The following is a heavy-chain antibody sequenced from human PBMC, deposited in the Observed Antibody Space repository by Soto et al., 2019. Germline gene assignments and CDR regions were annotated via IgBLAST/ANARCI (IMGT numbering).Heavy chain of an antibody. Sequence: GASVKVSCKASGYTFTSYDINWVRQATGQGLEWMGWMNPNSGNTGYAQKFQGRVTMTGDTSTDTAYMELSSLRSEDTAVYYCATVKMSKQWLVLFDYWGKGTLVTVSS. J-gene: IGHJ4*02. CDR1: GYTFTSYD. CDR2: MNPNSGNT. D-gene: IGHD6-19*01. V-gene: IGHV1-8*01. CDR3: ATVKMSKQWLVLFDY.